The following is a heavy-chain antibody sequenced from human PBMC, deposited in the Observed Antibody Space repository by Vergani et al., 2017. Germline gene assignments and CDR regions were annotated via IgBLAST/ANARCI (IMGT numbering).Heavy chain of an antibody. V-gene: IGHV1-18*01. J-gene: IGHJ6*03. CDR2: ISAYNGNK. CDR1: GYTFTSYG. D-gene: IGHD4-17*01. CDR3: ARDPPHRGDYVSYYYYYMDV. Sequence: QVQLVQSGAEVKKPGASVKVSCKASGYTFTSYGISWVRQAPGQGLEWMGWISAYNGNKNYAQKLQGIVTLTTDTSTSTDYMELRSLRDDDTAVYYCARDPPHRGDYVSYYYYYMDVWGKGTTVTVSS.